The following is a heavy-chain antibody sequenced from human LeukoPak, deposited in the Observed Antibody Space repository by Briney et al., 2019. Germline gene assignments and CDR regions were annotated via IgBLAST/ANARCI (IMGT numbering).Heavy chain of an antibody. J-gene: IGHJ6*03. V-gene: IGHV3-23*01. Sequence: GGSLRLSCAASGFTFSSYAMSWVRQAPGKGLEWVSAISGSGGSTYYADSVKGRFTISRDNSKNTLYLQMNSLRAEDTAVYYCAKSGDYNWNYSYMDVWGKGTTVTVSS. CDR3: AKSGDYNWNYSYMDV. D-gene: IGHD1-20*01. CDR1: GFTFSSYA. CDR2: ISGSGGST.